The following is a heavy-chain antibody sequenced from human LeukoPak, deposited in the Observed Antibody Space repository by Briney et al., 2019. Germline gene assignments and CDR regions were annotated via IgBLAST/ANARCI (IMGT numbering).Heavy chain of an antibody. CDR3: ARGPRYFVR. V-gene: IGHV4-34*01. J-gene: IGHJ4*02. CDR2: INHSGST. CDR1: GGSFSGYY. D-gene: IGHD3-9*01. Sequence: PSETLSLTCAVYGGSFSGYYWSWIRQPPGKGLEWTGEINHSGSTNYNPSLKSRVTISVDTSKNQFSLKLSSVTAADTAVYYCARGPRYFVRWGQGTLVTVSS.